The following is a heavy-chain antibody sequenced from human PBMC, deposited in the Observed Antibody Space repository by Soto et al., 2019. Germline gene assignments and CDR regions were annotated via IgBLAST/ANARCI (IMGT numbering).Heavy chain of an antibody. Sequence: QVQLQESGPGLVKPSQTLSLTCTVSGGSFSGGAYHWSWVRQHPGQGLEWIASISYRGITYSNPSLKSRLSMSVDTSKNQFSLNLTSVTAADTAVYHCARMSATGTRWFDPWGQGTLVTVSS. CDR3: ARMSATGTRWFDP. D-gene: IGHD6-13*01. V-gene: IGHV4-31*03. J-gene: IGHJ5*02. CDR2: ISYRGIT. CDR1: GGSFSGGAYH.